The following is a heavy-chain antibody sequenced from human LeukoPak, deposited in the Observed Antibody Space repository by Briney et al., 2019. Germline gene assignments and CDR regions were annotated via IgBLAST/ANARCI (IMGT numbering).Heavy chain of an antibody. Sequence: GGSLRLSCAASGFTFSSYAMHWVRQAPGKGLEWVTVISYDGSNKYYADSVKGRFTISRDNSKNTLYLQMNSLRAEDTAVYYCARGASGWYSDYWGQGTLVTVSS. V-gene: IGHV3-30-3*01. CDR2: ISYDGSNK. J-gene: IGHJ4*02. CDR3: ARGASGWYSDY. D-gene: IGHD6-19*01. CDR1: GFTFSSYA.